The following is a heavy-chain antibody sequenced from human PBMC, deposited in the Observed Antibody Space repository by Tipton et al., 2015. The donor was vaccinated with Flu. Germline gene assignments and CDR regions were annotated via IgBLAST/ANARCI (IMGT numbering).Heavy chain of an antibody. V-gene: IGHV3-48*03. Sequence: PLRLSCAASGFTFSSYEMNWVRQAPGKGLEWVSYISSSGSTIYYADSVKGRFTISRDNAKNSLYLQMNSLRAEDTAVYYCARASDSRRLLGRDRAFDIWGQGTMVTVSS. CDR2: ISSSGSTI. D-gene: IGHD3-22*01. CDR1: GFTFSSYE. J-gene: IGHJ3*02. CDR3: ARASDSRRLLGRDRAFDI.